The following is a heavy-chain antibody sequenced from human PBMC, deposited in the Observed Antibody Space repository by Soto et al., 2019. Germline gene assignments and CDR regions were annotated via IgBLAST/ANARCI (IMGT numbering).Heavy chain of an antibody. CDR3: ARDRIGYCSGGSCYSDYYYYGMDV. Sequence: GGSLRLSCAASGFTVSSNYMSWVRQAPGKGLEWVSVIYSGGSTYYADSVKGRFTISRDNSKNTLYLQMNSLRAEDTAVYYCARDRIGYCSGGSCYSDYYYYGMDVWGQGTTVTVSS. CDR2: IYSGGST. J-gene: IGHJ6*02. V-gene: IGHV3-66*01. CDR1: GFTVSSNY. D-gene: IGHD2-15*01.